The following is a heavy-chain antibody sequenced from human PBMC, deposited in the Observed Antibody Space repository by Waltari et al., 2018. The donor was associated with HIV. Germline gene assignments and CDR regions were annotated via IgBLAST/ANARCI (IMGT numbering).Heavy chain of an antibody. CDR2: ITWDGKE. CDR3: ARDGKSGSVDGFDI. Sequence: QVQLVESGGGVVQPGRSLRLSWSASRFPLRIFPMHWVRQAPVKGLEWVALITWDGKENHADSVKGRFTVSRDDSRNILHLQMNSLRPEDTAVYYCARDGKSGSVDGFDIWGQGAMVTVSS. D-gene: IGHD1-1*01. J-gene: IGHJ3*02. V-gene: IGHV3-30*04. CDR1: RFPLRIFP.